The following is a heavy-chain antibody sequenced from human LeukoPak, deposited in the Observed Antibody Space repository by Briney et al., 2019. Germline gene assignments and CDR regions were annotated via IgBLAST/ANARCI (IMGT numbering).Heavy chain of an antibody. J-gene: IGHJ4*02. D-gene: IGHD6-13*01. CDR1: GGSISSYY. V-gene: IGHV4-59*08. CDR2: IYHSGST. CDR3: ARHVPGYSGSWHDY. Sequence: SETLSLTCTVSGGSISSYYWSWIRQPPGKGLEWIGSIYHSGSTYYNPSLKSRVTISVDTSKNQFSLKLSSVTAADTAVYYCARHVPGYSGSWHDYWGQGTLVTVSS.